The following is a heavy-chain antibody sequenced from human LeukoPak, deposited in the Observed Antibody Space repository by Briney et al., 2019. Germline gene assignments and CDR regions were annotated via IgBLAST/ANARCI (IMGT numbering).Heavy chain of an antibody. CDR3: ARDCVRIVLMVPDV. CDR1: GFTFSSYA. V-gene: IGHV3-30-3*01. CDR2: ISYDGSNK. Sequence: QPGGSLSLSSAASGFTFSSYAMHWVRQAPDRGLGWVAVISYDGSNKYYADSVKGRLTISRDNCKNTLYLQMNSLRAEDTAVYYCARDCVRIVLMVPDVWGQGTTVTVSS. J-gene: IGHJ6*02. D-gene: IGHD2-8*01.